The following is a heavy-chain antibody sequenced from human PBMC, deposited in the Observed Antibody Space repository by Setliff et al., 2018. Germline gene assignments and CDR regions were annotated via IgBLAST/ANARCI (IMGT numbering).Heavy chain of an antibody. V-gene: IGHV1-18*01. CDR3: SRLVRYCTRTSGQRASGDDY. J-gene: IGHJ4*02. Sequence: ASVKVSCKASGYTFTDYGITWVRQAPGQGLEWMGWISGHTGNTYYAQKFQGRLTMTTDTSTTTAYMELRSLRSDDTAVYYCSRLVRYCTRTSGQRASGDDYWGQGTLVTVSS. D-gene: IGHD2-2*01. CDR1: GYTFTDYG. CDR2: ISGHTGNT.